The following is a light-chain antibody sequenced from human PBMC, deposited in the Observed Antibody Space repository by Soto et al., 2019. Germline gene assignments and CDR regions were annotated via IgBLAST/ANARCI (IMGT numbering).Light chain of an antibody. CDR2: GNS. J-gene: IGLJ2*01. V-gene: IGLV1-40*01. CDR1: SSNIGAGYD. CDR3: QSYDSSLSVHVV. Sequence: QSVLTQPPPVSGAPGQRVTISCTGSSSNIGAGYDVHWYQQLPGTAPKLLIYGNSNRPSGVPDRFSGSKSGTSASLAITGLQAEDEADYYCQSYDSSLSVHVVFGGGTKMTVL.